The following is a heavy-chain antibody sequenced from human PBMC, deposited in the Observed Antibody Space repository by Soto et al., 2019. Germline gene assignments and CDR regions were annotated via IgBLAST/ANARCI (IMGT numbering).Heavy chain of an antibody. D-gene: IGHD3-22*01. V-gene: IGHV1-2*04. CDR1: GYTFTGYY. CDR3: ARDLGSYYYDSSGYKTRHYGMDV. Sequence: RASVKVSCKASGYTFTGYYMHWVRQAPGQGLEWMGWINPNSGGTNYAQKFQGWVTMTRDTSISTAYMELSRLRSDDTAVYYCARDLGSYYYDSSGYKTRHYGMDVWGQGTTVTVSS. J-gene: IGHJ6*02. CDR2: INPNSGGT.